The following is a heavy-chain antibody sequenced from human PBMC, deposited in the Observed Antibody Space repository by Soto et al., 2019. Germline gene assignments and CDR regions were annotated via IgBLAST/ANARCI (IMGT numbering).Heavy chain of an antibody. D-gene: IGHD2-2*01. CDR1: GFSLNTYGVG. Sequence: QITLKESGPALVKPTQTLTLTCTFSGFSLNTYGVGVGWIRQPPGKTLEWLALIYWDDDKLYSPSLKSRLTNTTDTYKDQVVLTMTNMDPADTATYYCARSSPDQGYFYGVDVWGQGTTVTVSS. CDR3: ARSSPDQGYFYGVDV. CDR2: IYWDDDK. V-gene: IGHV2-5*02. J-gene: IGHJ6*02.